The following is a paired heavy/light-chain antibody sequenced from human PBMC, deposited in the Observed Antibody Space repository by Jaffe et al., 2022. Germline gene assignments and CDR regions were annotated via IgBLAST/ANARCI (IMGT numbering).Heavy chain of an antibody. CDR2: INSGGST. D-gene: IGHD1-1*01. J-gene: IGHJ4*02. V-gene: IGHV3-23*01. CDR3: ARNLRRLDY. CDR1: GFTFSSYA. Sequence: EVQLLESGGGLVQPGGSLRLSCAASGFTFSSYAMSWVRQAPGKGLEWVSGINSGGSTYYADSVKGRFTISRDNSKNTLYLQMNTLRAEDTALFYCARNLRRLDYWGQGTLVTVSS.
Light chain of an antibody. CDR3: MQSIQLPRLT. CDR2: EVS. V-gene: IGKV2D-29*02. CDR1: QSLLHSDGKTY. J-gene: IGKJ4*01. Sequence: DIVMTQTPLSLSVTPGQPASISCKSSQSLLHSDGKTYLYWYLQKPGQSPQLLIFEVSNRFSGVPDRFSGSGSGTDFTLKISRVEAEDVGVYYCMQSIQLPRLTFGGGTKVEIK.